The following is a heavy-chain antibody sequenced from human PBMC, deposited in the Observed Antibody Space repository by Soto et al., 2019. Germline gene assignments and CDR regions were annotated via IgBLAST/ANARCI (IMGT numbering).Heavy chain of an antibody. J-gene: IGHJ4*02. V-gene: IGHV3-7*04. CDR1: GFTFSSYW. CDR2: IKQDGSEK. Sequence: EVQLVESGGGLVQPGGSLRLSCAASGFTFSSYWMSWVHQAPGKGLEWVANIKQDGSEKYYVDSVKGRFTISRDNAKNSLYLQMNSLRAEDTAVYYCARDRYMYSSSWYDEYFDYWGQGTLVTVSS. CDR3: ARDRYMYSSSWYDEYFDY. D-gene: IGHD6-13*01.